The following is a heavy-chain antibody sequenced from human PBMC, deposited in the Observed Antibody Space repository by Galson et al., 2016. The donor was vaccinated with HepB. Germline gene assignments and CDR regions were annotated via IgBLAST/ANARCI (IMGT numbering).Heavy chain of an antibody. CDR1: GYIFTAHY. J-gene: IGHJ4*02. CDR2: INPSGGST. V-gene: IGHV1-46*01. CDR3: ARDWGVPATSPGYSFDY. Sequence: SVKVSCKASGYIFTAHYMHWVRQAPGQGLEWMGIINPSGGSTSYAQKFQGRITMTKDTSTTTVYMELSSLRSGDTAVYYCARDWGVPATSPGYSFDYWGQGTLVTVSS. D-gene: IGHD3-10*01.